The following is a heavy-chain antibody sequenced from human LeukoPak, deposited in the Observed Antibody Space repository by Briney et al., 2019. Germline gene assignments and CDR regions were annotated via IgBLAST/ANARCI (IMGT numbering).Heavy chain of an antibody. J-gene: IGHJ5*02. CDR2: VYYTGST. D-gene: IGHD3-22*01. Sequence: PPGTLSLTCGVSGGSIDITNYWSWVRQAPGKGLEWIGTVYYTGSTYYNPSLKSRVTISEDTSRNHFSLKLNSVTAADTAVYYCARGSGTYYYDSGGYLNWFDPWGQGILVTVSS. CDR3: ARGSGTYYYDSGGYLNWFDP. V-gene: IGHV4-39*02. CDR1: GGSIDITNY.